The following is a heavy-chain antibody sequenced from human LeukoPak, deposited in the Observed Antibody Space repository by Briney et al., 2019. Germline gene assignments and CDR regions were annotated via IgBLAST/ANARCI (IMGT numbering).Heavy chain of an antibody. Sequence: SETLSLTCTVSGGSISSYYWGWIRQPPGKGLEWIGSIYYSGSTYYNPSLKSRVTISVDTSKNQFSLKLSSVTAADTAVYYCARGEYDYVWGSYRSFDYWGQGTLVTVSS. CDR1: GGSISSYY. D-gene: IGHD3-16*02. V-gene: IGHV4-39*07. CDR3: ARGEYDYVWGSYRSFDY. J-gene: IGHJ4*02. CDR2: IYYSGST.